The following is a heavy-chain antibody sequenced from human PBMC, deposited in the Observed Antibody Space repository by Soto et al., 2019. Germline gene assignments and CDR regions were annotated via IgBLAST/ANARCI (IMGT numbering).Heavy chain of an antibody. D-gene: IGHD5-12*01. J-gene: IGHJ6*02. V-gene: IGHV1-3*01. CDR1: GYTFTSYA. CDR3: AREGVAPYYYYGMDV. CDR2: INAGNGNT. Sequence: ASVTVSCTASGYTFTSYAMHWVRQAPGQRLEWMGWINAGNGNTKYSQKFQGRVTMTTDTSTSTVHMEVRSLRSDDTAVYYCAREGVAPYYYYGMDVWGQGTPVTVSS.